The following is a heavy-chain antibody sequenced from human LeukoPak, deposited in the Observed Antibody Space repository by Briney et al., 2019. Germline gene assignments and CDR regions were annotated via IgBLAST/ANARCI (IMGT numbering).Heavy chain of an antibody. V-gene: IGHV1-69*04. J-gene: IGHJ4*02. CDR3: ARVGYSSGWYSGIDY. D-gene: IGHD6-19*01. CDR2: IIPILGIA. CDR1: GGTFSSYA. Sequence: SVKVSCKASGGTFSSYAISWVRQAPGQGLEWMGRIIPILGIANYAQKFQGRVTITADKSTSTAYMELSNLRSEDTAVYYCARVGYSSGWYSGIDYWGQGTLVTVSS.